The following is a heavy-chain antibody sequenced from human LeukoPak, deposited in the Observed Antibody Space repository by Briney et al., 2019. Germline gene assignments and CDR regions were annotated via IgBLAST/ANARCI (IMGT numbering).Heavy chain of an antibody. CDR1: GGSISSSSYY. CDR3: ARDVAEDIVVVVAANDAFDI. CDR2: IYYSGST. D-gene: IGHD2-15*01. J-gene: IGHJ3*02. V-gene: IGHV4-39*07. Sequence: SETLSLTCTVSGGSISSSSYYWGWIRQPPGKGLEWIGSIYYSGSTYYNPSLKSRVTISVGTSKNQFSLKLSSVTAADTAVYYCARDVAEDIVVVVAANDAFDIWGQGTMVTVSS.